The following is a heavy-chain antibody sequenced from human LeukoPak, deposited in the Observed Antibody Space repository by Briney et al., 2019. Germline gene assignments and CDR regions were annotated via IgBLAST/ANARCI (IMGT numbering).Heavy chain of an antibody. J-gene: IGHJ5*02. CDR1: GGSISSYY. CDR3: AREVAWFDP. CDR2: IYYSGST. V-gene: IGHV4-59*01. Sequence: SETLSLTCTVSGGSISSYYWSWIRQPPGKGLEWIGYIYYSGSTNYNPSLKSRVTISVDTSKNQFSLKLSSVTAADTAVYYCAREVAWFDPWGQGTLVTVSS. D-gene: IGHD2-15*01.